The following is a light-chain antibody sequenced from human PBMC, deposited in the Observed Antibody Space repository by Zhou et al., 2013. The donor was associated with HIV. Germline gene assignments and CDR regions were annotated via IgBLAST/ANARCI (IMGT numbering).Light chain of an antibody. V-gene: IGKV3-11*01. CDR2: DAS. CDR3: HQRADWLT. J-gene: IGKJ4*01. Sequence: EIVLTQSPATLSLSPGERATLSCRASQSVSTHLTWYQQKPGQAPRLLISDASNRATGIPARFTGSGSGTDFTLTISSLEPEDFAVYYCHQRADWLTFGGGTKGGD. CDR1: QSVSTH.